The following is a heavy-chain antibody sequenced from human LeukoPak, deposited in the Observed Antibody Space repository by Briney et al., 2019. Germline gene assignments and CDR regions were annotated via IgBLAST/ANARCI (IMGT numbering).Heavy chain of an antibody. CDR1: GYTFTSYY. Sequence: ASVKVSCKASGYTFTSYYMHWVRQAPGQGLEWMGIINPSGGSTSYAQKFQGRVTMTRDMSTSTVYMELSSLRSEDTAVYYCARDHRLEYYFDYWGQGTLVTVSS. CDR2: INPSGGST. J-gene: IGHJ4*02. D-gene: IGHD3-3*01. V-gene: IGHV1-46*01. CDR3: ARDHRLEYYFDY.